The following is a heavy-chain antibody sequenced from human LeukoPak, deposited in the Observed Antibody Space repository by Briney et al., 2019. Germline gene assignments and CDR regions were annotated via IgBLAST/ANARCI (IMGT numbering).Heavy chain of an antibody. J-gene: IGHJ5*02. V-gene: IGHV4-59*08. D-gene: IGHD3-10*01. CDR1: GGSISSYY. CDR2: IYSSGST. CDR3: ARRDFYYGSGSYSNWFDP. Sequence: SETLSLTCTVSGGSISSYYWSWIRQPPGKGLEWIGYIYSSGSTNYNPSLKSRVTMSVDTSKNQFSLKLSSVTAADTAVYYCARRDFYYGSGSYSNWFDPWGQGTLVTVSS.